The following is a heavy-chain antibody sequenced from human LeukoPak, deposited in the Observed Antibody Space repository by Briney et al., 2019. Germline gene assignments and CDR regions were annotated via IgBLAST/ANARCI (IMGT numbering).Heavy chain of an antibody. V-gene: IGHV5-51*01. D-gene: IGHD3-3*01. CDR1: GYSFTSYW. CDR2: IYPGDSDT. CDR3: ARQRITIFGVVSGFDY. J-gene: IGHJ4*02. Sequence: GESLKISCKGSGYSFTSYWIGWVRQMPGKGLEWMGIIYPGDSDTRYSPSFQGQVTISADKSISTAYLQWSSLKASDTAMYYCARQRITIFGVVSGFDYWDQGTLVTVSS.